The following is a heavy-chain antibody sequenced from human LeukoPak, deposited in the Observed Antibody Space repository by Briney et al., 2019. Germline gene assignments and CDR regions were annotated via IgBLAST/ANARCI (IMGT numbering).Heavy chain of an antibody. D-gene: IGHD6-13*01. J-gene: IGHJ4*02. CDR3: AKSTGYSTTGRDFDS. CDR2: ISVRGGST. CDR1: GFTFSSSA. Sequence: GGSLRLSCTTSGFTFSSSAMTWVRQAPGKGLEWVCIISVRGGSTYCADSVKGRFTISRDNSKNTLYLQLSSLRAEDTAVYYCAKSTGYSTTGRDFDSWGGEPWSPSPQ. V-gene: IGHV3-23*01.